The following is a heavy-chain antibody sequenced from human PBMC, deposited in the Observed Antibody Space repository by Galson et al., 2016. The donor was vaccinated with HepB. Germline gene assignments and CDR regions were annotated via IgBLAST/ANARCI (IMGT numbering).Heavy chain of an antibody. Sequence: ETLSLTCAVSGVSISSTNWWSWVRQPPGKGLEWIGEINHRGNTDYNPSLKNRVTISIDKSKNQFSLNLTSVTAADTAVYCCSKVSLYRGYDQRTFDYWGQGTLVTVSS. CDR2: INHRGNT. D-gene: IGHD5-12*01. CDR3: SKVSLYRGYDQRTFDY. V-gene: IGHV4-4*01. J-gene: IGHJ4*02. CDR1: GVSISSTNW.